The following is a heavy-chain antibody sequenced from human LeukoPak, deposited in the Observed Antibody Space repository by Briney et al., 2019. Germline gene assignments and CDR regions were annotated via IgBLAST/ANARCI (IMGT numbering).Heavy chain of an antibody. D-gene: IGHD6-19*01. CDR2: ISSSSSYI. CDR1: GFTFSSYS. CDR3: AREEYSSGWYHYYYMDV. Sequence: GGSLRLSCAASGFTFSSYSMNWVRQAPGKGLEWVSSISSSSSYIYYADSVKGRFTISRDNAKNSLYLQMNSLRAEDTAVYYCAREEYSSGWYHYYYMDVWGKGTMVTVS. J-gene: IGHJ6*03. V-gene: IGHV3-21*01.